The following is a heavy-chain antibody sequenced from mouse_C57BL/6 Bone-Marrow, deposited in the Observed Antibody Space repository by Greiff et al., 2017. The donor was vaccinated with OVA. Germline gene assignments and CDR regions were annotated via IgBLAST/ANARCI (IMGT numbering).Heavy chain of an antibody. CDR3: ASLYYYGSSYAMDY. CDR1: GFTFSDYY. J-gene: IGHJ4*01. Sequence: EVKLVESGGGLVQPGGSLKLSCAASGFTFSDYYMYWVRQTPEKRLEWVAYISNCGGSTYYPDTVKGRFTISRDNAKNTLYLQMSRLKSEDTAMYYCASLYYYGSSYAMDYWGQGTSVTVSS. V-gene: IGHV5-12*01. D-gene: IGHD1-1*01. CDR2: ISNCGGST.